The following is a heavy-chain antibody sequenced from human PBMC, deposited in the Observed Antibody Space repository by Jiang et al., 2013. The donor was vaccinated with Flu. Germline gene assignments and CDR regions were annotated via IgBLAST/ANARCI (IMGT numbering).Heavy chain of an antibody. CDR1: GGSLSSDKW. CDR3: SRHDFYSLDY. Sequence: GSGLVKPSETLSLTCAVSGGSLSSDKWWSWVRQPPGRGLEWIGEISHGGTTNYNPSLNSRVTMSMDKSKNQLSLILRSVTAADTATYYCSRHDFYSLDYWGQGTLVTVSS. V-gene: IGHV4-4*02. CDR2: ISHGGTT. J-gene: IGHJ4*02. D-gene: IGHD3/OR15-3a*01.